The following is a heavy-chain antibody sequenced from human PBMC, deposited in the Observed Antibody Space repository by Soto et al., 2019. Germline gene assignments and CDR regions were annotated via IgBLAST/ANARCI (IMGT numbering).Heavy chain of an antibody. Sequence: QLQLQESGSGLVKPSQTLSLTCAVSGGSISSGGYSWSWIRQPPGKGLEWIGYMYHSGSTYYNPSLQRRGTLSIEWFMNWFSLKRSSVTSADTALYYCAGVPDYWGQGILVTGSS. CDR3: AGVPDY. J-gene: IGHJ4*02. D-gene: IGHD2-2*01. CDR2: MYHSGST. CDR1: GGSISSGGYS. V-gene: IGHV4-30-2*01.